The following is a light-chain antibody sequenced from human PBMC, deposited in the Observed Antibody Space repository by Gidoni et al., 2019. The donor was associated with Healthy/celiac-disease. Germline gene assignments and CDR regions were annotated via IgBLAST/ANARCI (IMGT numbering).Light chain of an antibody. Sequence: SYEQTQPLPASVALGQPARITSGGNNIGSKNVHWYQQKPAQAPVLVIYRDSNRPSGIPERFSGSNSGNTATLTISRAQAGDEADYYCQVWDSSTLVFGGGTKLTV. J-gene: IGLJ2*01. CDR2: RDS. CDR3: QVWDSSTLV. V-gene: IGLV3-9*01. CDR1: NIGSKN.